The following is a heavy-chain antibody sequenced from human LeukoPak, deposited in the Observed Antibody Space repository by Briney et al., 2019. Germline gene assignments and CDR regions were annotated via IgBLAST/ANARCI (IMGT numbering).Heavy chain of an antibody. J-gene: IGHJ4*01. CDR3: ARGRRILGGPENAGDFFDY. D-gene: IGHD3-16*01. CDR2: TNPNSGAT. Sequence: ASVKVSCKASGYTLTDYYLHWVRQAPGQGLKWMGWTNPNSGATDYAQSFQARVTMTRDTSIGSGYMELTGLESDDTAVYYCARGRRILGGPENAGDFFDYWGQGSLVTVSS. CDR1: GYTLTDYY. V-gene: IGHV1-2*02.